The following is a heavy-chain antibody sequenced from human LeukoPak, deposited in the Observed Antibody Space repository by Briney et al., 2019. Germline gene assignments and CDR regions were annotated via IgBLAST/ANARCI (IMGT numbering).Heavy chain of an antibody. J-gene: IGHJ4*02. CDR3: AKAYDTNRGLDY. V-gene: IGHV5-51*01. CDR2: IYPDDSDT. Sequence: GEFLKISCQGSGSRFTSYWIAWVRQMPGKGLEWVGTIYPDDSDTRYSPSFQGQVTISADTSIRTASLPWSSLKASDTSMYYGAKAYDTNRGLDYWGQGTLVTVSS. CDR1: GSRFTSYW. D-gene: IGHD3-22*01.